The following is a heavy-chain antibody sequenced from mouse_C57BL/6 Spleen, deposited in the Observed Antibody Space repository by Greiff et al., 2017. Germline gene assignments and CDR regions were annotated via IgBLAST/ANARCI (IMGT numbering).Heavy chain of an antibody. CDR3: AKGGKDDYVPFDY. CDR2: IHPNSGST. CDR1: GYTFTSYW. J-gene: IGHJ2*01. V-gene: IGHV1-64*01. Sequence: VQLQQPGAELVKPGASVKLSCKASGYTFTSYWMHWVKQRPGQGLEWIGMIHPNSGSTNYNEKFKSKATLTVDKSSSTAYMQLSSLTSEDSAVYYCAKGGKDDYVPFDYWGQGTTLTVSS. D-gene: IGHD2-13*01.